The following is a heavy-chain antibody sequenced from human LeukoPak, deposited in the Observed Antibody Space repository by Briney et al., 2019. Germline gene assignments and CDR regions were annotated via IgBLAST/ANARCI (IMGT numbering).Heavy chain of an antibody. CDR1: GSSISGYY. J-gene: IGHJ4*02. CDR2: MYASGNT. Sequence: SETLSLTCTVSGSSISGYYWTWIRQPAGKGLEWIGHMYASGNTNYNPSLNSRVTMSVDTSKNQFSLNLRSVTAADTAVYYCARNPIRGFGAIRDWGQGTLVTVSS. CDR3: ARNPIRGFGAIRD. V-gene: IGHV4-4*07. D-gene: IGHD3-10*01.